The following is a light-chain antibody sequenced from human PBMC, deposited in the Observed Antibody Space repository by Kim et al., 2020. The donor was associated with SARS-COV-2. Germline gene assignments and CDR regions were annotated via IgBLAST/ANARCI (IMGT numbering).Light chain of an antibody. CDR3: QQYRGSPYT. Sequence: ASVGDRVTITCRASQTISKLLAWYQQKPGKAPKLLIYDASSLESGVPLRFRGSWSGTEFTLTISSLQPDDFVTYFCQQYRGSPYTFGQGTKLEI. CDR1: QTISKL. CDR2: DAS. J-gene: IGKJ2*01. V-gene: IGKV1-5*01.